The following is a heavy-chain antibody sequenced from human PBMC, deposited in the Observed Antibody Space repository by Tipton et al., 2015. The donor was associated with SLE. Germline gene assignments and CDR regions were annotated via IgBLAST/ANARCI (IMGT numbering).Heavy chain of an antibody. J-gene: IGHJ4*02. V-gene: IGHV4-30-2*01. D-gene: IGHD3-10*01. CDR2: IHHSGST. Sequence: TLSLTCTVSGGSIRSGGYYWSWLRQPPGKGLEWMGNIHHSGSTSYNSYLKSRVTISVDRSKNQVSLNLSSVTAADTAVYYCASSPPWFRELYPTYFDSWGRGTLVTVSS. CDR1: GGSIRSGGYY. CDR3: ASSPPWFRELYPTYFDS.